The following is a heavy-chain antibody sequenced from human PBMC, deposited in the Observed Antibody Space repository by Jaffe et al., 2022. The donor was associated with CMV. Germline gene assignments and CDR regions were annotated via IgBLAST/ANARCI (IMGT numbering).Heavy chain of an antibody. Sequence: EVQLLESGGGLVEPGGSLRLSCAASGFIFSNYVMSWVRQAPGKGLDWVSKLTFSGDITWSAASVRGRFTISRDNSKNTLYLQMDNLRAEDTALYYCVREGFYFFDNWGQGTLVTVSS. J-gene: IGHJ4*02. CDR2: LTFSGDIT. CDR1: GFIFSNYV. CDR3: VREGFYFFDN. V-gene: IGHV3-23*01.